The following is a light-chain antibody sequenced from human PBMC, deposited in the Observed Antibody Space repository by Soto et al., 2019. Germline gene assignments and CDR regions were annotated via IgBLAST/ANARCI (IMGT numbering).Light chain of an antibody. CDR2: AAS. CDR1: QEFSRY. CDR3: QQSFSLPIS. J-gene: IGKJ5*01. Sequence: DIQMTQSPSSLSASVVDRVTINCRASQEFSRYLNWYQQKPGRAPKVLIYAASSLQIGVPRRFSGSESGTDFTLTISSLQPEDFGTYYCQQSFSLPISFGQGTRLEIK. V-gene: IGKV1-39*01.